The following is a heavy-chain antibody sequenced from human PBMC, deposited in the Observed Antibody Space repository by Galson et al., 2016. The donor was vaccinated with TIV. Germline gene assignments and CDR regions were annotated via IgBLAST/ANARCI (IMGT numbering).Heavy chain of an antibody. CDR1: GYTFTNYG. Sequence: SVKVSCKASGYTFTNYGMGWVRQAPGQGPEWMGWIRTSNGDTNRAQKFQERVTLTRDTSTTTAYMELMRLRFDDTAVYYCARDWDGSVNWFDPWGQGTLVTVSS. D-gene: IGHD1-1*01. J-gene: IGHJ5*02. CDR2: IRTSNGDT. V-gene: IGHV1-18*01. CDR3: ARDWDGSVNWFDP.